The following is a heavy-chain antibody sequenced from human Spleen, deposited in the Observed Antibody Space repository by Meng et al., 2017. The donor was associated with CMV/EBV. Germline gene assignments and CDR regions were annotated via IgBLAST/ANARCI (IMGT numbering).Heavy chain of an antibody. Sequence: LSLTCAASGFTFSSYAMHWVRQAPGKGLEWVAVISYDGSSKFYADSVKGRFTISRDVSENMLFLQMNSLRAEDTAVYYCARGNGWNYAVEDYWGQGTLVTVS. J-gene: IGHJ4*02. CDR3: ARGNGWNYAVEDY. D-gene: IGHD1-7*01. V-gene: IGHV3-30*04. CDR2: ISYDGSSK. CDR1: GFTFSSYA.